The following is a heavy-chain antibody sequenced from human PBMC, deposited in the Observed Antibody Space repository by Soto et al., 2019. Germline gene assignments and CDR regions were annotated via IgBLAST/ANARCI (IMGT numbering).Heavy chain of an antibody. CDR2: IKSKTDGGTT. CDR1: GFTFSNAW. Sequence: GGSLRLSCAASGFTFSNAWMSWVRQAPGKGLEWVGRIKSKTDGGTTDYAAPVKGRFTISRDDSKNTLYLQMNSLKTEDTAVYYCTTDAQDCSSTSCKFYYYYYMDVWGKGTTVTVSS. J-gene: IGHJ6*03. D-gene: IGHD2-2*01. CDR3: TTDAQDCSSTSCKFYYYYYMDV. V-gene: IGHV3-15*01.